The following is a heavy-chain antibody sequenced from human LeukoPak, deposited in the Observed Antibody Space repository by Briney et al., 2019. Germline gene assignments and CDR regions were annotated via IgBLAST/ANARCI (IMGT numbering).Heavy chain of an antibody. V-gene: IGHV3-7*01. CDR3: ACRRWKTSAVGY. CDR1: GFTFSSYA. D-gene: IGHD4-23*01. CDR2: IKQDGSEK. J-gene: IGHJ4*02. Sequence: PGTSLRLSCAPSGFTFSSYAMHWVRQAPGKGLEWVANIKQDGSEKYYVDSVKGRFTISRDNAKNSLYLQMNSLRAEDTAVYFCACRRWKTSAVGYWGQGTLVTVSS.